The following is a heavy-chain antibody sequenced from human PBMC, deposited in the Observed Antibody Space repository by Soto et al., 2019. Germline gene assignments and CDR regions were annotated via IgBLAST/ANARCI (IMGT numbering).Heavy chain of an antibody. CDR1: GFTFSSYA. CDR2: ISSTGGTT. V-gene: IGHV3-23*01. D-gene: IGHD1-1*01. CDR3: ANTAENDGPKHFDY. J-gene: IGHJ4*02. Sequence: GSPRLSCAASGFTFSSYAMSWVRQAPGKGLEWVSGISSTGGTTYYADSVKGRFTISRDNSKNTLYLQMNSLRGEDTAVYYCANTAENDGPKHFDYWGQGSLVTVS.